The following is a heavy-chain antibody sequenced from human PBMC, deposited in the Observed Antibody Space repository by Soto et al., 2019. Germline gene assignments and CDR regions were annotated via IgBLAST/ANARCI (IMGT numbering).Heavy chain of an antibody. CDR3: ARLRDGQQGYGMDV. CDR2: IYPGDSDI. D-gene: IGHD6-13*01. J-gene: IGHJ6*02. CDR1: GYSFTTSW. V-gene: IGHV5-51*01. Sequence: PGESLKISCQAFGYSFTTSWLGWVRQMPGKGLEWMGLIYPGDSDIKYSPSFEGQVTISADKSISTAYLQWNSLKISDTAMYYCARLRDGQQGYGMDVWGQGTTVTV.